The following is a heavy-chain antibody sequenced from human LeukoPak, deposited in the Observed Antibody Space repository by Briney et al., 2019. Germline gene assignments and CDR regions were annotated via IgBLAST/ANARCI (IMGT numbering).Heavy chain of an antibody. CDR1: GGSINSYY. J-gene: IGHJ4*02. CDR2: IYYSGST. V-gene: IGHV4-59*01. Sequence: SETLSLTCTVSGGSINSYYWSWIRQPPGKGLEWIGYIYYSGSTNYNPSLKSRVTISVDTSKNQFSLKLNSVTAADTAVYYCARGRKISVYWGQGTLVTVSS. CDR3: ARGRKISVY.